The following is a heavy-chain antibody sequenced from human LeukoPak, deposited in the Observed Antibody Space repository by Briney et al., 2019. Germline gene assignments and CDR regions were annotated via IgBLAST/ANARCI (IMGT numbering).Heavy chain of an antibody. CDR2: IGPKNGNT. J-gene: IGHJ6*03. CDR3: AKRHSVLTDPLSHYYYYMDV. CDR1: GYNFMNYG. V-gene: IGHV1-18*01. Sequence: ASVKVSCKASGYNFMNYGISWVRQAPGQGLEWMGWIGPKNGNTNFGQNFLGRVTLTADTSTTTVYMELTSLRSDDTATYYCAKRHSVLTDPLSHYYYYMDVWGKGTTVIVSS. D-gene: IGHD5/OR15-5a*01.